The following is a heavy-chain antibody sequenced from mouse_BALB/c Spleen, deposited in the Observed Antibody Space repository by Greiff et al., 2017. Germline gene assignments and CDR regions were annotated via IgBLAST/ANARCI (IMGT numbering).Heavy chain of an antibody. CDR2: IYPGSGNT. CDR1: GYAFTNYW. CDR3: ARSTMITTHYAMDY. D-gene: IGHD2-4*01. J-gene: IGHJ4*01. Sequence: VQLQQSGAELVRPGTSVKISCKASGYAFTNYWLGWVKQRPGHGLEWIGDIYPGSGNTYYNEKFKGKATLTADKSSSTAYMQLSSLTSEDSAVYFCARSTMITTHYAMDYWGQGTSVTVSS. V-gene: IGHV1-63*01.